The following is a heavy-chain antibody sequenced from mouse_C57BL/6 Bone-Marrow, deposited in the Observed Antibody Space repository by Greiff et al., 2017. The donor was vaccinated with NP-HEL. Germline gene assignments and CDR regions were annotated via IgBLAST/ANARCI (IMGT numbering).Heavy chain of an antibody. V-gene: IGHV5-6*01. CDR2: ISSGGSYT. J-gene: IGHJ2*01. CDR1: GFTFSSYG. D-gene: IGHD3-3*01. Sequence: VQLKESGGDLVKPGGSLKLSCAASGFTFSSYGMSWVRQTPDKRLEWVATISSGGSYTYYPDSVKGRFTISRDNAKNTLYLQMSSLKSEDTAMYYGARQGGRGGYYFDYWGQGTTLTVSS. CDR3: ARQGGRGGYYFDY.